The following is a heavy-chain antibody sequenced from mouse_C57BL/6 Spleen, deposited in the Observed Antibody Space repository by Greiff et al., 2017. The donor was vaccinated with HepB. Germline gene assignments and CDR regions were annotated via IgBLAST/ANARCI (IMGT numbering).Heavy chain of an antibody. CDR3: ARLDSSGYDWFAY. D-gene: IGHD3-2*02. Sequence: VKVVESGPGLVAPSQSLSITCTVSGFSLTSYGVHWVRQPPGKGLEWLVVIWSDGSTTYNSALKSRLSISKDNSKSQVFLKMNSLQTDDTAMYYCARLDSSGYDWFAYWGQGTLVTVSA. J-gene: IGHJ3*01. CDR1: GFSLTSYG. V-gene: IGHV2-6*03. CDR2: IWSDGST.